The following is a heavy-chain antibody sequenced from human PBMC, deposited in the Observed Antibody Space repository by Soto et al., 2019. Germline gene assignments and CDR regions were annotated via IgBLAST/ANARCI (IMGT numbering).Heavy chain of an antibody. CDR1: GGTFSSYT. V-gene: IGHV1-69*02. CDR3: AGGDSSAGVSDL. D-gene: IGHD3-22*01. J-gene: IGHJ2*01. Sequence: QVQLVQSGAEVKKPGSSVKVSCKASGGTFSSYTISWVRQAPGQGLEWMGRIIPILGIANYAQKFQGRVTITADKSTSTAYMEMSSLGSEDTAVYSCAGGDSSAGVSDLWGRGTLVTVSS. CDR2: IIPILGIA.